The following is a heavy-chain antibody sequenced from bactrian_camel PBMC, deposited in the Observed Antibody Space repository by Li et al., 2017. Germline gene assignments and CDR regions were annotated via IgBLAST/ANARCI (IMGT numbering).Heavy chain of an antibody. V-gene: IGHV3S40*01. CDR1: GATISSNV. Sequence: DVQLVESGGGLVHPGGSLRLSCAASGATISSNVMSWVRQAPGKGLEWVSGINSGGDFTYYADSVKGRFTTSRDNAKNMLYLQMNTLKTEDTAVYYCSTNSYARRPETQGTQVTVS. J-gene: IGHJ4*01. D-gene: IGHD1*01. CDR2: INSGGDFT.